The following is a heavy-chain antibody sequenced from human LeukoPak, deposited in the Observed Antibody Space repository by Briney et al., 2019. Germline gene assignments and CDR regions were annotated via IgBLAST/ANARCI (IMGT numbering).Heavy chain of an antibody. CDR3: AKDSSMPGY. J-gene: IGHJ4*02. CDR1: GFTFSSCW. V-gene: IGHV3-23*01. D-gene: IGHD2/OR15-2a*01. CDR2: ISGSGGST. Sequence: GGSLRLSCAASGFTFSSCWMTWVRQAPGKGLEWVSAISGSGGSTYYADSVKGRFTISRDNSKNTLYLQMNSLRAEDTAVYYCAKDSSMPGYWGQGTLVTVSS.